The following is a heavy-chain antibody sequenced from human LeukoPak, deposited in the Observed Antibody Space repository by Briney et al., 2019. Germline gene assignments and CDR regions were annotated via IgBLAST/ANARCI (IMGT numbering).Heavy chain of an antibody. CDR1: GFTFSDHY. V-gene: IGHV3-11*04. D-gene: IGHD1-26*01. Sequence: PGGSLRLSCAASGFTFSDHYMSWIRQAPGKGLEWVSYISYSGDTMYYADSVKGRFTISRDNAKNSLYLQMNSLRAEDTAVYYCARDQSGSYYVLDYWGQGTLVTVSS. J-gene: IGHJ4*02. CDR2: ISYSGDTM. CDR3: ARDQSGSYYVLDY.